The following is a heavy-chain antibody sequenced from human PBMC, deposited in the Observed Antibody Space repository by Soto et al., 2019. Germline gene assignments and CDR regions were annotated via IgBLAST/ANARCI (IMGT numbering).Heavy chain of an antibody. V-gene: IGHV1-18*01. CDR3: ARVYCSGGSCYLGFGWYYYYMDV. Sequence: QVQLVQSGAEVKKPGASVKVSCKASGYTFTSYGISWVRQAPGQGLEWMGWTSAYNGNTNSAQTLRGRVTMTTDTSTSTAYMELRSLRSDDTAVYYCARVYCSGGSCYLGFGWYYYYMDVWGKGTTVTVSS. D-gene: IGHD2-15*01. CDR2: TSAYNGNT. CDR1: GYTFTSYG. J-gene: IGHJ6*03.